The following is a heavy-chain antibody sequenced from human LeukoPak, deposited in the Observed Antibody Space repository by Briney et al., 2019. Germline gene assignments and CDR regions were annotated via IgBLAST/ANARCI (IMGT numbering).Heavy chain of an antibody. CDR1: GFTFSSYA. V-gene: IGHV3-23*01. CDR3: ANAVITTEKYYFDY. D-gene: IGHD3-22*01. Sequence: GGSLRLSCSASGFTFSSYAMSWVRQAPGKGLEWVSAISGSGGSTYYADSVKGRFTISRDNSKNTLYLQMNSLRAEDTAVYYCANAVITTEKYYFDYWGQGTLVTVSS. CDR2: ISGSGGST. J-gene: IGHJ4*02.